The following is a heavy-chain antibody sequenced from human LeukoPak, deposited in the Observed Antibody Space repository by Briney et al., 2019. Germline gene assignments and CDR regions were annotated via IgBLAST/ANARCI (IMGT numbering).Heavy chain of an antibody. CDR2: INHSGST. V-gene: IGHV4-34*01. Sequence: SETLSLTCAVYGGSFSGYYWSWIRQPPGKGLEWIGEINHSGSTNYNPSLKSRVIISVDTSKNQFSLKMRSVTAADTAVYYCARLGSGYPTPDYWGQGTLVTVSS. CDR3: ARLGSGYPTPDY. J-gene: IGHJ4*02. CDR1: GGSFSGYY. D-gene: IGHD6-19*01.